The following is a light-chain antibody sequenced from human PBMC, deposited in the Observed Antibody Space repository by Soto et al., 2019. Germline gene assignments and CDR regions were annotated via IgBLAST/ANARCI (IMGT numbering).Light chain of an antibody. CDR2: DAS. V-gene: IGKV3-11*01. Sequence: EVVLTQSPATISLYPGEVSTLSCRASHSVSTYLAWYQQKPGQTPRLLIYDASKRATGVPARFSGSGSGTDFTLTITTLQPEDFAVYFCQQRANWQPVTFGQGTKVDIK. CDR1: HSVSTY. CDR3: QQRANWQPVT. J-gene: IGKJ1*01.